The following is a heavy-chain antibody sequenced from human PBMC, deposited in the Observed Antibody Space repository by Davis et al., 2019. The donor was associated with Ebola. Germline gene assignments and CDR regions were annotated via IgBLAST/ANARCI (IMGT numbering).Heavy chain of an antibody. D-gene: IGHD5-12*01. J-gene: IGHJ3*02. V-gene: IGHV1-46*03. CDR3: TTPGGQDSGYDVFDI. CDR1: GYTFAAHY. Sequence: ASVNVSCKASGYTFAAHYIHWVRHAPGQGLEWMGMINPTDGRTIYAQKFQGRVTVTRDTSTTTVYMDLSSLRSEDTALYYCTTPGGQDSGYDVFDIWGQGTMVTVSS. CDR2: INPTDGRT.